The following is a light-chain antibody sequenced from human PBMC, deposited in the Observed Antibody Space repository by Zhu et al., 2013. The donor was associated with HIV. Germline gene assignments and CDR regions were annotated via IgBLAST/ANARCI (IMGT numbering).Light chain of an antibody. Sequence: IVMTQSPDSLAVSLGERATINCKSSQSXLYSSNNKNYLAWYQQKPGQPPKLLIYWASTRESGVPDRFSGSGSGTDFTLTISSLQAEDVAVYYCQQYYSTPWTFGQGTKVEIK. CDR2: WAS. J-gene: IGKJ1*01. CDR1: QSXLYSSNNKNY. CDR3: QQYYSTPWT. V-gene: IGKV4-1*01.